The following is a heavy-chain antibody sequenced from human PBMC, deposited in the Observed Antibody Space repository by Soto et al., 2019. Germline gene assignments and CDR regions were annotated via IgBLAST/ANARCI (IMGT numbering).Heavy chain of an antibody. CDR3: ARDLAAAGTKPDY. D-gene: IGHD6-13*01. CDR1: GFTFSSYG. Sequence: QVQLVESGGGVVQPGRSLRLSCAASGFTFSSYGMHWVRQAPGKGLEWVAVIWYDGSNKYYADSVKGRFTISRDNSKNTLDLQMNSLRAEDTAVYYCARDLAAAGTKPDYWGQGTLVTVSS. CDR2: IWYDGSNK. V-gene: IGHV3-33*01. J-gene: IGHJ4*02.